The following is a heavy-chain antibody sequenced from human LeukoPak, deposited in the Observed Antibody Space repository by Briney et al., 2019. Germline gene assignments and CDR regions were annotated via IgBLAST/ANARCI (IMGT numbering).Heavy chain of an antibody. J-gene: IGHJ3*02. V-gene: IGHV2-70*11. CDR3: ARTYFTGDSNDAFDI. Sequence: SGPTLVNPTQTLTLTCTFSGFSLSTSGMCASWIRQPPGKALEWLARIDWDDDKYYSTSLKTRLTISKDTSKNQVVLTMTNMDPVDTATYYCARTYFTGDSNDAFDIWGQGTMVTVSS. CDR1: GFSLSTSGMC. D-gene: IGHD4-11*01. CDR2: IDWDDDK.